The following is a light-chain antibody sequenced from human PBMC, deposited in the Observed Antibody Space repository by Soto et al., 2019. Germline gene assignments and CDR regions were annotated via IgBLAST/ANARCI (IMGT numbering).Light chain of an antibody. CDR1: RSDVGAYRY. Sequence: QSALTQPASVSGSPGQSITISCTGSRSDVGAYRYVSWFQQHPGRAPKLIIYEVSNRPSGVSDRFSGSKSGNTASLTISGLKAEDEADYHCSSYTTTTAWVFGGGTKVTVL. CDR3: SSYTTTTAWV. V-gene: IGLV2-14*01. CDR2: EVS. J-gene: IGLJ3*02.